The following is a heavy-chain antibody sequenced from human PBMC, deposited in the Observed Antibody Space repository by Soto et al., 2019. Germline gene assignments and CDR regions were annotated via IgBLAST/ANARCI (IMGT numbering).Heavy chain of an antibody. J-gene: IGHJ4*02. CDR2: ISGSGGST. V-gene: IGHV3-23*01. CDR1: GFTFSSYA. D-gene: IGHD1-26*01. CDR3: AKSSWELPKAHFDY. Sequence: GGSLRLSCAASGFTFSSYAMSWVRQAPGKGLEWVSAISGSGGSTYYADSVKGRFSISRDNSKNTLYLQMNSLRAEDTAVYYCAKSSWELPKAHFDYWAQGTLVTVSS.